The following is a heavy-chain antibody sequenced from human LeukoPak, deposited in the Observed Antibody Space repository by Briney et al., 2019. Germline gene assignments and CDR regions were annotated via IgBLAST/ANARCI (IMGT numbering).Heavy chain of an antibody. CDR1: GYAFTAYE. Sequence: ASVKVSCKASGYAFTAYEVHWVRQAPGQGLEYVGWINPKNGGTNSAQNFQDRVTMTWDTSVSTVYMELSRLRSDDTAVYYCAREEDCGTARCSNDHWGQGTLVTVSS. CDR3: AREEDCGTARCSNDH. V-gene: IGHV1-2*02. D-gene: IGHD1-1*01. CDR2: INPKNGGT. J-gene: IGHJ4*02.